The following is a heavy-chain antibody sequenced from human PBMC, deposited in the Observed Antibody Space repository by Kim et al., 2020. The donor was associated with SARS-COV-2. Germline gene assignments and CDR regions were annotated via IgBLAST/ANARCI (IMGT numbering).Heavy chain of an antibody. J-gene: IGHJ4*02. V-gene: IGHV3-48*02. D-gene: IGHD6-19*01. Sequence: KGRFTSSRDNAKNSLYLQMNSLRDEDTAVYYCARAGEGSGWYPSSFFDYWGQGTLVTVSS. CDR3: ARAGEGSGWYPSSFFDY.